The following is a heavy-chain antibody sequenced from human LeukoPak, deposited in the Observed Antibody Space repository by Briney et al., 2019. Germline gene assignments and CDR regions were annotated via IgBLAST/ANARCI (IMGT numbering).Heavy chain of an antibody. D-gene: IGHD6-6*01. CDR2: INRDGSDT. CDR1: GFTFSNYW. CDR3: ARSSYPYYFDS. V-gene: IGHV3-74*01. Sequence: GGSLRLSCAASGFTFSNYWMHWVRQAPGKGLVWVSRINRDGSDTTYADSVMGRLTISRDNAKNTLYLQVNSLRVEDTAVYYSARSSYPYYFDSWGQGTLVTVSS. J-gene: IGHJ4*02.